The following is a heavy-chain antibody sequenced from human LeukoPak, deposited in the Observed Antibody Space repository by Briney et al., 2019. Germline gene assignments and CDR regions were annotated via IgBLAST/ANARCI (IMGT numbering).Heavy chain of an antibody. CDR1: GASISGAGFY. CDR3: ATASSFGVYDF. Sequence: SETLSLTCTLSGASISGAGFYWGWIRQPPGKGLEWIGSIYYGGSTYYNPSLKGRVTISVDTSNNHFSLKVNYVTTADTAVYYCATASSFGVYDFWGQGTLVTVSS. J-gene: IGHJ4*02. CDR2: IYYGGST. D-gene: IGHD2-2*01. V-gene: IGHV4-39*02.